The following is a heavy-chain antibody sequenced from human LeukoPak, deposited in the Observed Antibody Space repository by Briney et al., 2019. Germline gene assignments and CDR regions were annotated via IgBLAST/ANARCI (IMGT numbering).Heavy chain of an antibody. Sequence: GGSLRLSCAASGFTFSSYAMSWVRQAPGKGLEWVSAISGSGGSTYYADSVKGRFTISRDNSKNTLYLQMNSLRAEDTAVYYCASALRIYYYFDYWGQGTLVTVSS. D-gene: IGHD1-26*01. CDR2: ISGSGGST. J-gene: IGHJ4*02. CDR3: ASALRIYYYFDY. CDR1: GFTFSSYA. V-gene: IGHV3-23*01.